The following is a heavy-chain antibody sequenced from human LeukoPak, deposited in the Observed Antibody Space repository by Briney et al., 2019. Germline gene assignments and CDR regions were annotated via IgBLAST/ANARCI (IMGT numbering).Heavy chain of an antibody. CDR1: GFTFSSYG. D-gene: IGHD5-18*01. J-gene: IGHJ6*03. CDR3: ARDRGYSYGYYMDV. CDR2: ISGSGGST. V-gene: IGHV3-23*01. Sequence: GGTLRLPCAASGFTFSSYGMSWVRQAPGKGLEWVSAISGSGGSTYYADSVKGRFTISRDNSKNTLYLQMNSLRAEDTAVYYCARDRGYSYGYYMDVWGKGTTVTISS.